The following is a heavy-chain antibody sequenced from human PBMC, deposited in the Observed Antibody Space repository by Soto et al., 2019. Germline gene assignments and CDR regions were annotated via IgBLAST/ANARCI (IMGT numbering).Heavy chain of an antibody. J-gene: IGHJ4*02. CDR3: VRSGTSSGRFSDY. D-gene: IGHD2-15*01. CDR1: GYTFTSYW. CDR2: IYPSDSDI. V-gene: IGHV5-51*01. Sequence: GESLKISCKGSGYTFTSYWIGWVRQMPGEGLEWMGVIYPSDSDIRYSPSFQGRVTISADKSITTAYLQWSSLKAADTAMYYCVRSGTSSGRFSDYWGQGTLVTVSS.